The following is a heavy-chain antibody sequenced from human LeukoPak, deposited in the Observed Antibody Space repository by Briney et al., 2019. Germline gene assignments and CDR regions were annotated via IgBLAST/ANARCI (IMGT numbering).Heavy chain of an antibody. CDR2: IIPIFGTA. Sequence: SSVKVSCKASGGTFSSYAISWVRQAPGQGLEWMGGIIPIFGTANYAQKFQGRVTITADESTSTAYMELSSLRSEGTAVYYCAREGRIAAAGTYFWFDPWGQGTLVTVSS. CDR3: AREGRIAAAGTYFWFDP. CDR1: GGTFSSYA. D-gene: IGHD6-13*01. V-gene: IGHV1-69*01. J-gene: IGHJ5*02.